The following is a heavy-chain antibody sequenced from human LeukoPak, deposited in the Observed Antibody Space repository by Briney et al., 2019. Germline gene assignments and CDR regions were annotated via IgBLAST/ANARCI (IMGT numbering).Heavy chain of an antibody. CDR2: IYHSGST. D-gene: IGHD2-21*01. V-gene: IGHV4-30-2*05. CDR1: GGSISSGGYY. J-gene: IGHJ4*02. Sequence: PSQTLSLTCTVSGGSISSGGYYWSWIRQPPGKGLEWIGYIYHSGSTYYNPSLKSRVTISVDTSKNQFSLKLSSVTAADTAVYYCASEYCGGDCYWHLWGQGTLVTVSS. CDR3: ASEYCGGDCYWHL.